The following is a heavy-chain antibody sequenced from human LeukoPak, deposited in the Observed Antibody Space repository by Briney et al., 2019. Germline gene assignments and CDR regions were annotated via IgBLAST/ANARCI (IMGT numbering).Heavy chain of an antibody. V-gene: IGHV1-69*04. CDR1: GGTFSSYA. D-gene: IGHD1-20*01. CDR3: ARGIPGTYDY. CDR2: IIPILGIA. Sequence: GASVKVSCKASGGTFSSYAISWVRQAPGQGLEWMGRIIPILGIANYAQKFQGRVTITADKSTSTAYMELSGLRSEDTAVYYCARGIPGTYDYWGQGTLVTVSS. J-gene: IGHJ4*02.